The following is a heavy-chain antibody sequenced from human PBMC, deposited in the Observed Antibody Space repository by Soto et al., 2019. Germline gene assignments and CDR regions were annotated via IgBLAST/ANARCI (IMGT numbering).Heavy chain of an antibody. CDR2: IYHSGST. Sequence: SETLSLTCAVSGYSISSGYYWGWIRQPPGKGLEWIGSIYHSGSTYYNPSLKSRVTISVDTSKNQFSLKLSSVTAADTAVYYCARVDPYYYDSSGPRGWFDPWGQGTLVTVSS. J-gene: IGHJ5*02. CDR1: GYSISSGYY. V-gene: IGHV4-38-2*01. CDR3: ARVDPYYYDSSGPRGWFDP. D-gene: IGHD3-22*01.